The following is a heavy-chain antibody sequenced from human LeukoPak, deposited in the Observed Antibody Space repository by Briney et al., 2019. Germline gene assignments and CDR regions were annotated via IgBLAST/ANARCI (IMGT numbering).Heavy chain of an antibody. CDR3: ANLRVAVAGTFD. CDR2: ISGSGGST. V-gene: IGHV3-23*01. CDR1: GFTFSSYA. D-gene: IGHD6-19*01. Sequence: TGGSLRLSCAASGFTFSSYAMSWVRQAPGKGLEWVSAISGSGGSTYYADSVKGRFTISRDNSKNTLYLQMNSLRAEDTAVYYCANLRVAVAGTFDWGQGTLVTVSS. J-gene: IGHJ4*02.